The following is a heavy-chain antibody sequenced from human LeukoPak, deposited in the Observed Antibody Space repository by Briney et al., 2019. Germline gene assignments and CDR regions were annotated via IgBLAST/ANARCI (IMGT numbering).Heavy chain of an antibody. CDR2: IYYSGST. V-gene: IGHV4-39*01. CDR1: GGSISSSSYY. Sequence: PSETLSLTCTVSGGSISSSSYYWGWIRQPPGKGLEWIGSIYYSGSTYYNPSLKSRVTISVDTSKNQFSLKLSSVTAADTAVYYCAGPRWRAGIAAAGRAWFDPWGQGTLVTVSS. D-gene: IGHD6-13*01. CDR3: AGPRWRAGIAAAGRAWFDP. J-gene: IGHJ5*02.